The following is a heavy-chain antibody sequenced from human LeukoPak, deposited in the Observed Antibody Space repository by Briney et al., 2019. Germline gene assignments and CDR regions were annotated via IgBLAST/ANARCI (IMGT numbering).Heavy chain of an antibody. D-gene: IGHD2-2*01. Sequence: ASVKVSCKASGYTFTSYYMHWVRQAPGQGLEWMGIINPSGGSTSYAQKFQGRVTMTRDTSTSTVYMELSSLRSEDTAVYYCARDGCSSTSCYANWFDPWGQGTLVTVSS. CDR1: GYTFTSYY. V-gene: IGHV1-46*01. CDR3: ARDGCSSTSCYANWFDP. J-gene: IGHJ5*02. CDR2: INPSGGST.